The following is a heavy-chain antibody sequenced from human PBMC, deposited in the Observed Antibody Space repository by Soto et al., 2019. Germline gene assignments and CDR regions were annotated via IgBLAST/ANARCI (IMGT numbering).Heavy chain of an antibody. Sequence: GGSLRLSCAASGFTFSSYAMHWVRQAPGKGLEWVAVISYDGSNKYYADSVKGRFTISRDNSKNTLYLQMNSLRAEDTAVYYCARDANFDYGDYVWGQGTLVTVSS. J-gene: IGHJ4*02. V-gene: IGHV3-30-3*01. CDR3: ARDANFDYGDYV. CDR1: GFTFSSYA. D-gene: IGHD4-17*01. CDR2: ISYDGSNK.